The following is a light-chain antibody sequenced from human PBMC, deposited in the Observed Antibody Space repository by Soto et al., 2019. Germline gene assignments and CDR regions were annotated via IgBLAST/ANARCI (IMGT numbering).Light chain of an antibody. CDR1: QRISTY. J-gene: IGKJ4*01. CDR3: QQGYRPPLT. CDR2: AAS. Sequence: DIQMTQSPSSLSASLGARVTITCRASQRISTYLNWYQQKPGKAPKLLIYAASSLQSGVPSRFSGSGSGTDVTLTISSLQAEYFGAYYCQQGYRPPLTFGGGTKVEIK. V-gene: IGKV1-39*01.